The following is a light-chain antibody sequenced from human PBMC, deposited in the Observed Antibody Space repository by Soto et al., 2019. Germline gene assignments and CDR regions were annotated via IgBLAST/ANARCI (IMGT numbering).Light chain of an antibody. J-gene: IGKJ2*01. CDR3: QQYNSYSYT. CDR2: DAS. V-gene: IGKV1-5*01. Sequence: DIQMTQSPSTLSASVGDRVTITCRASQSISSWLAWYQQKPGKVPKLLIYDASSLESGVPSRFSGSGSGTEFTLTISRLQPDDFATYYCQQYNSYSYTFGQGTKLEIK. CDR1: QSISSW.